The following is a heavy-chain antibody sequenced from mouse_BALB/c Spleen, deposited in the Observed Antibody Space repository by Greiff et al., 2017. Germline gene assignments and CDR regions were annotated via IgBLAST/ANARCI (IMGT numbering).Heavy chain of an antibody. CDR3: ARWWLLRKGYFDV. Sequence: EVQLQQSGPDLVKPSQSLSLTCTVTGYSITSGYSWHCIRQFPGNKLEWMGYIHYSGSTNYNPSLKSRISITRDTSKNQFFLQLNSVTTEDTATYYCARWWLLRKGYFDVWGAGTTVAVSS. CDR1: GYSITSGYS. CDR2: IHYSGST. D-gene: IGHD2-3*01. J-gene: IGHJ1*01. V-gene: IGHV3-1*02.